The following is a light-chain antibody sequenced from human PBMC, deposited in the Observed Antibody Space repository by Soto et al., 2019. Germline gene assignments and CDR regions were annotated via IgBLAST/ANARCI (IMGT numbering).Light chain of an antibody. J-gene: IGLJ1*01. CDR2: GNS. CDR1: RSNILSDYG. CDR3: QSYDRSLSGYV. Sequence: QSVLTQPPSVSGAPGQRVTISCTATRSNILSDYGVHWYRQVPGTAPKLLIFGNSNRPSGVPDRFSGSNSGTSASLAIPGLQTEDEDACYSQSYDRSLSGYVFGTGTKLTVL. V-gene: IGLV1-40*01.